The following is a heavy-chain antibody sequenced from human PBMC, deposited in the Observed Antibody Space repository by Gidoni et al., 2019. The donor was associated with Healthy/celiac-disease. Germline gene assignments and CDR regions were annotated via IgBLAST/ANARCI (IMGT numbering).Heavy chain of an antibody. CDR1: GGSISSYY. CDR2: IYYSGST. J-gene: IGHJ5*02. Sequence: QVQLQESGPGLVKPSETLSLTCTVSGGSISSYYWSWIRQPPGKGLEWIGYIYYSGSTNYNPSLKSRVTISVDTSKNQFSLKLSSVTAADTAVYYCARVSEDWNERGNWFDPWGQGTLVTVSS. V-gene: IGHV4-59*01. CDR3: ARVSEDWNERGNWFDP. D-gene: IGHD1-1*01.